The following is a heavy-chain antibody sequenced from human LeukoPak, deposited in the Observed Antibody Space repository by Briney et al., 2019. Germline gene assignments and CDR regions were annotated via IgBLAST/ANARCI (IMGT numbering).Heavy chain of an antibody. CDR3: AGGRGWLQNFARYYFDY. CDR2: IIPILGIA. J-gene: IGHJ4*02. D-gene: IGHD5-24*01. Sequence: GASVKVSCKASGGTFSSYTISWVRQAPGQGLEWMGRIIPILGIANYAQKFQGRVTITADKSTSTAYMELSSLRSEDTAVYYCAGGRGWLQNFARYYFDYWGQGTLVTVSS. V-gene: IGHV1-69*02. CDR1: GGTFSSYT.